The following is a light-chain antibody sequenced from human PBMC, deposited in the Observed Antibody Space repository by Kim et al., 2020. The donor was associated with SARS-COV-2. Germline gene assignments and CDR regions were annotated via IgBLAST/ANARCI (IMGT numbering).Light chain of an antibody. CDR1: QSVSSY. CDR2: DAS. Sequence: LSPGESATLSCRASQSVSSYLAWYQQKPGQAPRLLIYDASNRATGIPARFSGSGSGTDFTLTISSLEPEDFAVYYCQQRSNWPRTFGQVTKVDIK. V-gene: IGKV3-11*01. J-gene: IGKJ1*01. CDR3: QQRSNWPRT.